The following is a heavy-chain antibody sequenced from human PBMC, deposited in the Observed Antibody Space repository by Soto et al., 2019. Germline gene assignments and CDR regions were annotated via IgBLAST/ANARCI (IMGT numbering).Heavy chain of an antibody. CDR3: AKTPSGYSPWYFDY. CDR2: ISGSDGST. D-gene: IGHD3-22*01. V-gene: IGHV3-23*01. CDR1: AFSFRIYS. Sequence: GGPLRLSCTASAFSFRIYSMNWVRQAPGKGLEWVSGISGSDGSTYYADSVKGRFTISRDDAKKTLYLQMNSLRAEDTAVYYCAKTPSGYSPWYFDYWGQGTLVTVSS. J-gene: IGHJ4*02.